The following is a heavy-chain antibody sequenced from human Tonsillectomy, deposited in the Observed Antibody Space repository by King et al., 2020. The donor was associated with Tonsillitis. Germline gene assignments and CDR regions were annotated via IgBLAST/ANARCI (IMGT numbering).Heavy chain of an antibody. J-gene: IGHJ6*02. CDR3: AGERGADSGRFDYYYYYGMDV. Sequence: EVQLVESGGGLVQPGGSLRLSCAASGFTFSSYWMHWVRQAPGKGLVWVSRINRDGSSTSYADSVKGRFTISRDNAKNTLYLQMNSLRAEDTAVYYCAGERGADSGRFDYYYYYGMDVWGQGTTVTVSS. CDR2: INRDGSST. V-gene: IGHV3-74*01. D-gene: IGHD6-19*01. CDR1: GFTFSSYW.